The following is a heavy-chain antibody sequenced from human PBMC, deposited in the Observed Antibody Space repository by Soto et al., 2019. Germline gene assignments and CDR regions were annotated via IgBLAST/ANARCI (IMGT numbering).Heavy chain of an antibody. V-gene: IGHV4-30-2*01. CDR1: GDTISTGGYT. CDR2: TYHSGNP. Sequence: SETLSLTCDVSGDTISTGGYTWAWIRQPPGKALEWIGHTYHSGNPYYDPSLKSRVIISVDRSKNQFSLKVRSVTAADTAVYYCASSLGYGAYDTNYFDFWGQGILVTVSS. D-gene: IGHD5-12*01. CDR3: ASSLGYGAYDTNYFDF. J-gene: IGHJ4*02.